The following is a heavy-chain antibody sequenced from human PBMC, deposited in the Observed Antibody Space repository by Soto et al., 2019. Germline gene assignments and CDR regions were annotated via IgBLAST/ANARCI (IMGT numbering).Heavy chain of an antibody. CDR3: ARNMGSDDAFDI. D-gene: IGHD1-26*01. Sequence: SVKVSCKASGGTFKNYAINWVRQAPGQGLEWMGSIIPMFGTPNYGQTFRGRVTITADDSTSTAYMELSSLRSEDTAWYYCARNMGSDDAFDIWGQGTRVTVSS. V-gene: IGHV1-69*13. J-gene: IGHJ3*02. CDR2: IIPMFGTP. CDR1: GGTFKNYA.